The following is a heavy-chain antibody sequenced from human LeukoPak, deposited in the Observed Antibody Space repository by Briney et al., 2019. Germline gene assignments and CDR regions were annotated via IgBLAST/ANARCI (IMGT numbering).Heavy chain of an antibody. CDR3: ARGDGSSWYEY. CDR2: MNPNSGAT. D-gene: IGHD6-13*01. Sequence: ASVTVSCKASGYTFTGNFMHWVRQAPGQGLEWMGWMNPNSGATSYAQRFQGRVTMTRDTSISAAYMELRSLRYDDTAVYYCARGDGSSWYEYWGQGTMVTVSS. V-gene: IGHV1-2*02. CDR1: GYTFTGNF. J-gene: IGHJ4*02.